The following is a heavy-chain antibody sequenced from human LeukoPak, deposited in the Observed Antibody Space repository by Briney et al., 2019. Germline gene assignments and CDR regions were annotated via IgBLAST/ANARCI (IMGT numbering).Heavy chain of an antibody. CDR3: ASGFLQWLY. CDR2: INPDGSNM. Sequence: GGSLRLSRAASGFSFSSYWMSWVRQAPGKGLEWVANINPDGSNMLYVDSVKGRFTISRDNAKNSLYLQMNNLRAEDTAVYFCASGFLQWLYWGQGTLVTVSS. V-gene: IGHV3-7*01. J-gene: IGHJ4*02. CDR1: GFSFSSYW. D-gene: IGHD3-3*01.